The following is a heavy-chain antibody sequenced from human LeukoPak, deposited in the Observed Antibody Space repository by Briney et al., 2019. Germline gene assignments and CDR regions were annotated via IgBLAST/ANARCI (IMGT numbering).Heavy chain of an antibody. J-gene: IGHJ4*02. D-gene: IGHD2-2*01. CDR1: GFTFSSYS. CDR2: ISSSSSYI. CDR3: ARVGMKGYCSSTSCYEIDY. Sequence: GGSLRLSCAASGFTFSSYSMNWVRQAPGKGLEWVSSISSSSSYIYYADSVKGRFTISRDNAKNSLYLQMNSLRAEDTAVYYCARVGMKGYCSSTSCYEIDYWGQGTLVTVSS. V-gene: IGHV3-21*01.